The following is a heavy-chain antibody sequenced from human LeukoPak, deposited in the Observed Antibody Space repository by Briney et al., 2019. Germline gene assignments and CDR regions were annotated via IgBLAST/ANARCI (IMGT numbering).Heavy chain of an antibody. CDR3: ARGIYGSGSYSPFDY. CDR1: GYTFTIYY. V-gene: IGHV1-46*01. D-gene: IGHD3-10*01. Sequence: ASVTVSCTASGYTFTIYYMHWVRQAPGQGLEWMGMINPSGGSTSYAQKFQGRVTMTRDMSTSTVYMELSSLRSEDTAVYYCARGIYGSGSYSPFDYWGQGTLVTVSS. J-gene: IGHJ4*02. CDR2: INPSGGST.